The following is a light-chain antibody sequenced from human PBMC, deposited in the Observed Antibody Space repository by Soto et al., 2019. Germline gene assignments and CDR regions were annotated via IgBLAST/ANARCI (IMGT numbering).Light chain of an antibody. J-gene: IGKJ5*01. V-gene: IGKV3D-20*02. CDR1: QSVSSTY. Sequence: EVVLTQSPGTLSLSPGARATLSCGASQSVSSTYLAWYQQKPGLAPRLLIYDASSRATGIPARFSGSGSGTDFTLTISSLEPEDFAVYYCQQRSNWRITFGQGTRLEI. CDR2: DAS. CDR3: QQRSNWRIT.